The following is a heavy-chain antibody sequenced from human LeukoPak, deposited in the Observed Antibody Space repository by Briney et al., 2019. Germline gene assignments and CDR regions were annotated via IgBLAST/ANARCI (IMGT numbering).Heavy chain of an antibody. CDR3: ASQQNGYSYGYY. D-gene: IGHD5-18*01. CDR2: IIPIFGTA. J-gene: IGHJ4*02. V-gene: IGHV1-69*05. CDR1: GGTFSSYA. Sequence: SVKVSCKASGGTFSSYAISWVRQAPGQGLEWMGRIIPIFGTANYAQKFQGRVTITTDESTSTAYMELSSLRSEDTAVYYCASQQNGYSYGYYWGQGTLVTVSS.